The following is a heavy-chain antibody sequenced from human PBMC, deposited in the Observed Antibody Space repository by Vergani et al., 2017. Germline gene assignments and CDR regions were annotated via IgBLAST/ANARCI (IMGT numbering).Heavy chain of an antibody. CDR2: INSDGSST. Sequence: EVQLVESGGGLVKPGGSLRLSCAASGFTFSSYWMHWVRQAPGKGLVWVSRINSDGSSTSYADSVKGRFTISRDNAKNTLYLQMNSLRAEDTAVYYCARDPTRRDTARGYYYYYGMDVWGQGTTVTVSS. CDR1: GFTFSSYW. J-gene: IGHJ6*02. D-gene: IGHD5-18*01. V-gene: IGHV3-74*01. CDR3: ARDPTRRDTARGYYYYYGMDV.